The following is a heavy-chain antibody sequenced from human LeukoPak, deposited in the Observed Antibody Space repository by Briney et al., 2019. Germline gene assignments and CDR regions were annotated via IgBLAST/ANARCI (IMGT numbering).Heavy chain of an antibody. V-gene: IGHV1-2*02. Sequence: ASVKVSCKASGYTFTGYYMHWVRQAPGQGLEWMGWINPNSGGTNYAQKFQGGVTMTRDTSISTAYMELSRLRSDDTAVYYCARDWSMVRGALLYNWFDPWGQGTLVTVSS. D-gene: IGHD3-10*01. CDR1: GYTFTGYY. CDR3: ARDWSMVRGALLYNWFDP. J-gene: IGHJ5*02. CDR2: INPNSGGT.